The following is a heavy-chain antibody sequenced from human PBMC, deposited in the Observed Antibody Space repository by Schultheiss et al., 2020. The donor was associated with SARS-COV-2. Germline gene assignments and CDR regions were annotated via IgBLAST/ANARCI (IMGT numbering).Heavy chain of an antibody. Sequence: SETLSLTCAVSGYSISSGYYWGWIRQPPGKGLEWIGSLYHSGSTYYNPSLKSRVTMSVDTSKNQFSLKLSSVTAADTAVYYCARDRGLWVMPGEIDPWGQGTLVTVSS. CDR1: GYSISSGYY. CDR2: LYHSGST. V-gene: IGHV4-38-2*02. CDR3: ARDRGLWVMPGEIDP. J-gene: IGHJ5*02. D-gene: IGHD3-16*01.